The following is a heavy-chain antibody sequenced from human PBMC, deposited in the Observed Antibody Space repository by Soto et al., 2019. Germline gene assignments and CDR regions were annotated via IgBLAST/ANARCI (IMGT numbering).Heavy chain of an antibody. D-gene: IGHD3-10*01. Sequence: ASVKVSCKASGGTFSSYAISWVRQAPGQGLEWMGGIIPIFGTANYAQKFQGRVTITADESTSTAYMELSSLRSEDTAVYYCARDPGGTMVRGVIIRPSHYYYYGMDVWGQGTTVTVS. CDR1: GGTFSSYA. J-gene: IGHJ6*02. V-gene: IGHV1-69*13. CDR3: ARDPGGTMVRGVIIRPSHYYYYGMDV. CDR2: IIPIFGTA.